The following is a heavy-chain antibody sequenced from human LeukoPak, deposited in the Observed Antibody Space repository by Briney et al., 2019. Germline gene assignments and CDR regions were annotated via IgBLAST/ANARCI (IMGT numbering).Heavy chain of an antibody. CDR3: AKVPRPSSPFDY. CDR1: GFTFSSYG. CDR2: IRYDGSNK. V-gene: IGHV3-30*02. Sequence: PGGSLRLSCAASGFTFSSYGMHWVRQAPGKGLEWVAFIRYDGSNKYYADSVKGRFTISRDNSKNTLYLQMNSLRAEDTAVYYCAKVPRPSSPFDYWGQGTLVTVSS. J-gene: IGHJ4*02. D-gene: IGHD6-13*01.